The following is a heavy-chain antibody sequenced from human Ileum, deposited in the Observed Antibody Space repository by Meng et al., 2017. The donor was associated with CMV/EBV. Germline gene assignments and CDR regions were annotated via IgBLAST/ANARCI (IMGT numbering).Heavy chain of an antibody. V-gene: IGHV1-18*01. CDR3: ARDGGGVLRWFGELLHGGDWFDP. D-gene: IGHD3-10*01. CDR2: ISAYNGNT. Sequence: ASVKISCKASGYTFTSYGISWVRQAPGQGLEWMGWISAYNGNTNYAQKLQGRVTMTTDTSTSTAYMELRSLRSDDTAVYYCARDGGGVLRWFGELLHGGDWFDPWGQGTLVTVSS. CDR1: GYTFTSYG. J-gene: IGHJ5*02.